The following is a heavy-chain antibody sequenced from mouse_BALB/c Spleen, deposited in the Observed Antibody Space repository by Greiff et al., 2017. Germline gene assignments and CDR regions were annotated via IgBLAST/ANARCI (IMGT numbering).Heavy chain of an antibody. V-gene: IGHV1-9*01. D-gene: IGHD3-3*01. CDR3: AKIPGTSNAMDY. CDR1: GYTFSSYW. Sequence: QVQLQQSGAELMKPGASVKISCKATGYTFSSYWIEWVKQRPGHGLEWIGEILPGSGSTNYNEKFKGKATFTADTSSNTAYMQLSSLTSEDSAVYYCAKIPGTSNAMDYWGQGTSVTVSS. CDR2: ILPGSGST. J-gene: IGHJ4*01.